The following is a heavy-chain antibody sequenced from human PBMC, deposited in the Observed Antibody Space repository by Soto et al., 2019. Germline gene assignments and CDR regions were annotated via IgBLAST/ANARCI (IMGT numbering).Heavy chain of an antibody. D-gene: IGHD6-6*01. CDR3: LREERIAAPLLDY. V-gene: IGHV4-30-4*01. CDR2: IHNSGTS. J-gene: IGHJ4*02. Sequence: SETLSLSCTVSGGSIKTSDYHWRWTRQSPAKGLEWIGYIHNSGTSFNNPYLRGRVSVTLNTSRSQYSLTLASVNAADKAVYYGLREERIAAPLLDYWGQGIPVTVSS. CDR1: GGSIKTSDYH.